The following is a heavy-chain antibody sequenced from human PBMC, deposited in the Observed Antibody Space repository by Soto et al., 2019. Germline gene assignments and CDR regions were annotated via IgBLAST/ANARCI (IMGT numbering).Heavy chain of an antibody. D-gene: IGHD3-10*01. J-gene: IGHJ4*02. CDR1: GYTFSSIG. Sequence: GASVKVSCKTSGYTFSSIGISWVRQAPGQGLEWMGWISPHKDDTYYAQRLQGRVTMTTDTSTRTAYMELRSLRSDDTAVYFCARDLDGSGSYYTNYWGQGTLVTAPQ. CDR2: ISPHKDDT. CDR3: ARDLDGSGSYYTNY. V-gene: IGHV1-18*01.